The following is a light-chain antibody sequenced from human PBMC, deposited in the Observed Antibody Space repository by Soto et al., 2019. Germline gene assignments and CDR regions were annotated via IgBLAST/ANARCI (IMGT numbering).Light chain of an antibody. V-gene: IGKV1-5*03. CDR1: QTISSW. CDR3: QHYNSYSEP. J-gene: IGKJ1*01. Sequence: DIQMNQSPSTLSGSVGDRVTITCRASQTISSWLAWYQQKPGKAPKLLIYKASTLKSGVPSRFSGSGSGTEFTLTISSLQPDDFATYYCQHYNSYSEPFGQGAKVDI. CDR2: KAS.